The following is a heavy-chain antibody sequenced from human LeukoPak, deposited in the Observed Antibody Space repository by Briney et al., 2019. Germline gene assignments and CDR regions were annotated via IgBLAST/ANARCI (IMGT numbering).Heavy chain of an antibody. CDR3: ASGLWFGEH. CDR2: INHSGST. Sequence: SETLSLTCAVYGGSFSGYYWSWIRQPPGKGLEWIGEINHSGSTNYNLSLKSRVTISVDTSKNQFSLTLSSVTAADTAVYYCASGLWFGEHWGQGSLVTVSS. V-gene: IGHV4-34*01. D-gene: IGHD3-10*01. CDR1: GGSFSGYY. J-gene: IGHJ4*02.